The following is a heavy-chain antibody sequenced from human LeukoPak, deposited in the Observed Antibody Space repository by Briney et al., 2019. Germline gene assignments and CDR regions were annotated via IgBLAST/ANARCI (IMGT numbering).Heavy chain of an antibody. J-gene: IGHJ4*02. Sequence: GGSLRLSCAASGFTFSSYSMNWVRQAPGKGLEWVSSISSSSSYIYYADSVKARFTVSRDDAKNTLYLQMNSLRAEDTAVYYCSRAANFWSGYFDYWGQGALVTVSP. CDR2: ISSSSSYI. CDR3: SRAANFWSGYFDY. V-gene: IGHV3-21*01. D-gene: IGHD3-3*01. CDR1: GFTFSSYS.